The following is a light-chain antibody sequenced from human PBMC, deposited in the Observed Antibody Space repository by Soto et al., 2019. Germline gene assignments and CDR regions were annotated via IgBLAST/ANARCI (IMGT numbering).Light chain of an antibody. V-gene: IGKV2-28*01. Sequence: DIVMTQSPLSLPVTPGEPAPISCRSSQSLLHTSGYNSLSWYLQKPGQSPQLLIYLGSNRASGVPDRFSGSASGTDFTLKISRVEAGDVGVYYCMQGLQVPLTFGGGTKVEIK. CDR3: MQGLQVPLT. J-gene: IGKJ4*01. CDR1: QSLLHTSGYNS. CDR2: LGS.